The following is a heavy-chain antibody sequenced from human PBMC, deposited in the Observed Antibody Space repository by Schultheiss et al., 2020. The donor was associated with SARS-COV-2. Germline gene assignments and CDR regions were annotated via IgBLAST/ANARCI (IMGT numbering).Heavy chain of an antibody. CDR2: ISSSGSTI. Sequence: GGSLRLSCAASGFTFSDYYMSWIRQAPGKGLEWVSYISSSGSTIYYADSVKGRFTISRDNAKNSLYLQMNSLRAEDTAVYYCARATDDYSNYVGYFDYWGQGTLVTVSS. D-gene: IGHD4-11*01. J-gene: IGHJ4*02. CDR1: GFTFSDYY. CDR3: ARATDDYSNYVGYFDY. V-gene: IGHV3-11*01.